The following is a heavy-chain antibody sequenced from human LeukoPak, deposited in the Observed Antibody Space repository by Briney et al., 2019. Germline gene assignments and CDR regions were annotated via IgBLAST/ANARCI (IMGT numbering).Heavy chain of an antibody. J-gene: IGHJ4*02. CDR1: GYTFTSYD. Sequence: ASVKVSCKASGYTFTSYDINWVRQATGQGLEWMGWMNPNSGNTGYAQKFQGRVTMTRNTSISTAYMELSSLRSEDTAVYYCAILNGYREAAIPFDYWGQETLVTVSS. D-gene: IGHD2-2*01. CDR3: AILNGYREAAIPFDY. V-gene: IGHV1-8*01. CDR2: MNPNSGNT.